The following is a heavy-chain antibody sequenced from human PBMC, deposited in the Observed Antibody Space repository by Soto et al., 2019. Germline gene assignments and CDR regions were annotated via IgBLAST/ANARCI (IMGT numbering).Heavy chain of an antibody. V-gene: IGHV4-4*02. CDR3: ARLRFLEWSDYYYYYGMDV. D-gene: IGHD3-3*01. CDR1: GGSISSSNW. J-gene: IGHJ6*02. CDR2: IYHSGST. Sequence: SETLSLTCAVSGGSISSSNWWSWVRQPPGKGLEWIGEIYHSGSTNYNPSLKSRVTISVDKSKNQFSLKLSSVTAADTAVYYCARLRFLEWSDYYYYYGMDVWGQGTTVTVSS.